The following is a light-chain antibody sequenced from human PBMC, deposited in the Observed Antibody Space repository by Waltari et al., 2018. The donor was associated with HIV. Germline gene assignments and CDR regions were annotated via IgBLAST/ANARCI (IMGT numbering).Light chain of an antibody. Sequence: QSALTQPPSASGSPGQSVTIPCTGTSSDVGGYISVSWYQQHPGKAPKLMIYEVSKRPSGVPDRFSGSKSGNTASLTVSGLQPDDEADYYCSSYAGNNNLVFGGGTKLTVL. CDR1: SSDVGGYIS. CDR3: SSYAGNNNLV. V-gene: IGLV2-8*01. J-gene: IGLJ2*01. CDR2: EVS.